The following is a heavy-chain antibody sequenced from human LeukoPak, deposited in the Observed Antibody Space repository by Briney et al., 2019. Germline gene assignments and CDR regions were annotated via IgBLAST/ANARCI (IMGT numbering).Heavy chain of an antibody. CDR3: ARDTRHYDYVWGSYRFDY. J-gene: IGHJ4*02. V-gene: IGHV4-34*01. CDR1: GGSFSGYY. D-gene: IGHD3-16*02. Sequence: SETLSLTCAVYGGSFSGYYRSWIRQPPGKGLEWIGEINHSGSTNYNPSLKSRVTISVDKSKNQFSLKLSSVTAADTAVYYCARDTRHYDYVWGSYRFDYWGQGTLVTVSS. CDR2: INHSGST.